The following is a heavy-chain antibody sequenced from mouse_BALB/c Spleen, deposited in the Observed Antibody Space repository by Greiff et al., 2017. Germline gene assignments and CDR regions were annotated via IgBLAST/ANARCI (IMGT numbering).Heavy chain of an antibody. D-gene: IGHD2-5*01. CDR3: ARDERAYYSNYGENAMDY. CDR2: ISYDGSN. J-gene: IGHJ4*01. CDR1: GYSITSGYY. Sequence: VQLKESGPGLVKPSQSLSLTCSVTGYSITSGYYWNWIRQFPGNKLEWMGYISYDGSNNYNPSLKNRISITRDTSKNQFFLKLNSVTTEDTATYYCARDERAYYSNYGENAMDYWGQGTSVTVSS. V-gene: IGHV3-6*02.